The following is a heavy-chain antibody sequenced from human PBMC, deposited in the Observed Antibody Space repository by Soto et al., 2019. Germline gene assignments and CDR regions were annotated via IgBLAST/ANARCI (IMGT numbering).Heavy chain of an antibody. Sequence: EVQLLESGGGLVQPGGSLRLSCGVSGFTFNDFEMNWVRQAPGKGLEWLAYIDGSGTTKKYADSVRGRFTISRDNPNNSLFLQMSSLSAADTAIYYCARGFGRFNYCGQGTLVSVSS. J-gene: IGHJ4*02. CDR2: IDGSGTTK. CDR1: GFTFNDFE. V-gene: IGHV3-48*03. CDR3: ARGFGRFNY. D-gene: IGHD3-10*01.